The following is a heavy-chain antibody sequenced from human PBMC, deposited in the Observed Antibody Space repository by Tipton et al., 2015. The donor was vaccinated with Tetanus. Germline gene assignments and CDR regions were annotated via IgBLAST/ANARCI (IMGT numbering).Heavy chain of an antibody. CDR3: AKVRGTLRYSFDS. Sequence: SLRLSCAVSGFTFNSYPMNWVRQAPGKGLEWVSVSYAGGNYAYYADSVKGRFTTSRDDSKSTLYLHMTSLRAEDTAVYYCAKVRGTLRYSFDSWGQGTRVTVSS. D-gene: IGHD1-26*01. CDR1: GFTFNSYP. CDR2: SYAGGNYA. J-gene: IGHJ5*01. V-gene: IGHV3-23*03.